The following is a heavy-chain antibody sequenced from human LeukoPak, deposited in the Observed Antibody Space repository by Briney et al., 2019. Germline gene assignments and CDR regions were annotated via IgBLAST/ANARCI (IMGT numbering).Heavy chain of an antibody. CDR3: GSGYDPFDY. D-gene: IGHD5-12*01. CDR1: GFTFSSYA. V-gene: IGHV3-30*04. CDR2: ISYDGSNK. Sequence: PGRSLRLSCAASGFTFSSYAMHWVRQAPGKGLEWVAVISYDGSNKYYADSVKGRFTISRDNTKTTLYLQMNSLRAEDTAVYYCGSGYDPFDYWGQGTLVTVSS. J-gene: IGHJ4*02.